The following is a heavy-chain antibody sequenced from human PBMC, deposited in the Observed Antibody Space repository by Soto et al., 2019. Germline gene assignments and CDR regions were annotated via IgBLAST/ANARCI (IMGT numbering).Heavy chain of an antibody. CDR1: GSSFSNFY. CDR3: ARGGIQLSYAFDY. Sequence: QVQLQESGPGLVKPSETLSLTCSVSGSSFSNFYWSWIRQPAGKGLEWIGHIYTSGATSYNPSLKSRVTMSVDTSQTQMSLNLRSVTAADTAVYYCARGGIQLSYAFDYWGQGILVTVSS. V-gene: IGHV4-4*07. D-gene: IGHD1-1*01. CDR2: IYTSGAT. J-gene: IGHJ4*02.